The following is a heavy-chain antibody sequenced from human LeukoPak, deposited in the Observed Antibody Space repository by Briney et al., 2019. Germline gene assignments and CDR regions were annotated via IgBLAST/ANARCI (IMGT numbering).Heavy chain of an antibody. D-gene: IGHD5-18*01. J-gene: IGHJ4*02. V-gene: IGHV3-23*01. CDR1: GFTFSNYV. CDR3: AKVDTAIIRRYYFDY. CDR2: ISGSGVAT. Sequence: GGSLILSCAASGFTFSNYVMSWVRQAPGKGLEWVSVISGSGVATYYADSVKGRFTISRDNSRNTLYLQMNSLRADDTAVYFCAKVDTAIIRRYYFDYWGQGILVTVSS.